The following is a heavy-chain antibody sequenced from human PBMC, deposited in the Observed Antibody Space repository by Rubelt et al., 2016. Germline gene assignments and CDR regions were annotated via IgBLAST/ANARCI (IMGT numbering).Heavy chain of an antibody. J-gene: IGHJ5*02. Sequence: SGAEVKKPGASVKVSCKASGYSFTGYYMHWVRQAPGQGLEWVGWISANSGNVKYAQKFQGRVTLTRDWSVSTAYMELRNLESDDTAVYYCARGPAAILWFDPWGQGTLVTVSS. D-gene: IGHD2-2*02. V-gene: IGHV1-2*02. CDR1: GYSFTGYY. CDR3: ARGPAAILWFDP. CDR2: ISANSGNV.